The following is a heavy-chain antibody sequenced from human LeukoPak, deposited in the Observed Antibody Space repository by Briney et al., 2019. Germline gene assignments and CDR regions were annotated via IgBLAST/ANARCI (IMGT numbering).Heavy chain of an antibody. CDR1: GGSFRGYY. V-gene: IGHV4-34*01. J-gene: IGHJ4*02. D-gene: IGHD2-2*01. CDR3: ASTERCSTTCPLDY. Sequence: SETLSLTCAVYGGSFRGYYWSWIRQPPGKGLEWIGEINHSGSTNYNPSLKTRVTISLDTSMKKFSLKLNSVTAADTAVYYCASTERCSTTCPLDYWGQGTLVTVSS. CDR2: INHSGST.